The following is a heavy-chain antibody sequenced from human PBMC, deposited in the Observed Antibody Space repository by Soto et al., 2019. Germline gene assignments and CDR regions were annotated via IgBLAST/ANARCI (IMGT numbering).Heavy chain of an antibody. CDR1: GFTFSSHA. V-gene: IGHV3-30-3*01. J-gene: IGHJ5*01. D-gene: IGHD3-22*01. Sequence: GGSLRLSCAASGFTFSSHAMHWVRQAPGKGLEWLALISYDGSSKYYADSVKGRFTISRDNSKNTLYLQMNSLRAEDTAVYYCARVFITMIALNWFDSWGQGTLVTVSS. CDR3: ARVFITMIALNWFDS. CDR2: ISYDGSSK.